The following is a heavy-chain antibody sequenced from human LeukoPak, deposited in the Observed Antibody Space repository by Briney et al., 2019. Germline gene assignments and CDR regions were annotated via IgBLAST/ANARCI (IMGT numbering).Heavy chain of an antibody. Sequence: ASVKVSCKASGYTFTSYYMHWVRQAPGQGLEWMGIINPSGGSTSYAQKFQGRVTMTRDTSISTAYMELSRLRSDDTAVYYCARGYSSSYDYWGQGTLVTVSS. J-gene: IGHJ4*02. CDR3: ARGYSSSYDY. CDR2: INPSGGST. D-gene: IGHD6-13*01. CDR1: GYTFTSYY. V-gene: IGHV1-46*01.